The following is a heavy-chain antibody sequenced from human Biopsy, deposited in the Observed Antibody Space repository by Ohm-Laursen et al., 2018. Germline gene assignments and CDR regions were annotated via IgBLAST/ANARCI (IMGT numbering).Heavy chain of an antibody. CDR2: ITQSGST. J-gene: IGHJ6*02. CDR1: GGSFNGYF. CDR3: ARVPLPGIGAAYQGRFLYGMDV. Sequence: TLSLTCAVYGGSFNGYFWSWIRQPPGKGLEWIGDITQSGSTNYSPSLKSRVTISVDTAHKQFSLSLRSVTAADTAVYYCARVPLPGIGAAYQGRFLYGMDVWGQGTTVSVSS. V-gene: IGHV4-34*01. D-gene: IGHD6-13*01.